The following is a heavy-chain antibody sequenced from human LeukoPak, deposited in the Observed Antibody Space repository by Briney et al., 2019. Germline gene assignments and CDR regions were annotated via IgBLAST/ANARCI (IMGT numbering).Heavy chain of an antibody. CDR3: ARTEYYYGSGSYYRGTSFDP. D-gene: IGHD3-10*01. J-gene: IGHJ5*02. Sequence: SVKVSCKASGGTFSSYAIIWVRQAPAQGLEWMGRIIPILGIANYAQKFQGRVTITADKSTSTAYMELSSLRSEDTAVYYCARTEYYYGSGSYYRGTSFDPWGQGTLVTVSS. CDR1: GGTFSSYA. V-gene: IGHV1-69*04. CDR2: IIPILGIA.